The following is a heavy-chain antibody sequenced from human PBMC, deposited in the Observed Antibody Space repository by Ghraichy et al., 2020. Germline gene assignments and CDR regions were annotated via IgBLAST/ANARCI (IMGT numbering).Heavy chain of an antibody. CDR3: ARTRGYDFWSGYQGLFAY. CDR2: IYYSGST. Sequence: SETLSLTCTVSGGSISSSSYYWGWIRQPPGKGLEWIGSIYYSGSTYYTPSLKSRVTISVDTSKNQFSLKLSSVTAADTAIYYCARTRGYDFWSGYQGLFAYWGQGTLVTVSS. CDR1: GGSISSSSYY. D-gene: IGHD3-3*01. V-gene: IGHV4-39*01. J-gene: IGHJ4*02.